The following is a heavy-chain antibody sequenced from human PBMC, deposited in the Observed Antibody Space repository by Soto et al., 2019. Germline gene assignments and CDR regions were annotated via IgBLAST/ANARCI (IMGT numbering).Heavy chain of an antibody. V-gene: IGHV4-59*01. CDR2: IYYSGST. J-gene: IGHJ5*02. Sequence: QVQLQESGPGLVKPSETLSLTCTVSGGSISSYYWSWIRQPPGKGLEWIGYIYYSGSTNYNPSLKSRVTISVDTSKNQFSLKLSSVTAADTAVYYCVSALAGNWFDPWGQGTLVTVSS. D-gene: IGHD6-19*01. CDR3: VSALAGNWFDP. CDR1: GGSISSYY.